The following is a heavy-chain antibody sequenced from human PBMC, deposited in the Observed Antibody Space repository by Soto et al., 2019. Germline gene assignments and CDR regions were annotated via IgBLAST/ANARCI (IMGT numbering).Heavy chain of an antibody. J-gene: IGHJ6*02. V-gene: IGHV3-48*03. CDR1: GFTFSSYE. Sequence: EVQLVESGGGLVQPGGSLRLSCAASGFTFSSYEMNWVRQAPGKGLEWVSYISSSGRTIYYADSVKGGFTISRDNAKNSLYLQMNSLRAEDMAVYYCARDGSVTGTTGPYYGMDVWGQGTTVTVSS. D-gene: IGHD1-20*01. CDR3: ARDGSVTGTTGPYYGMDV. CDR2: ISSSGRTI.